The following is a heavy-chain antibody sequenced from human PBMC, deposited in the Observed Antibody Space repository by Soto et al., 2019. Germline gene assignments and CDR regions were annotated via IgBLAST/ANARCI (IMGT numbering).Heavy chain of an antibody. CDR1: GDSSSGYY. Sequence: PSETLSLTCTVSGDSSSGYYWSWIRQPAGKGLEWIGRIYISGSTNYNPALKSRVTMSVDTSKNQVSLKLSSVTAADTAVYYCARQDRVVAEGRWFDPWGQGTLVTVS. CDR2: IYISGST. J-gene: IGHJ5*02. CDR3: ARQDRVVAEGRWFDP. V-gene: IGHV4-4*07. D-gene: IGHD2-15*01.